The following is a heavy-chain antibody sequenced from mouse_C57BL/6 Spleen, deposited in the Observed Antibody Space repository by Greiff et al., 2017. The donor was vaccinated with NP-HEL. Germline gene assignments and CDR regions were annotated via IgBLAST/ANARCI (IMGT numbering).Heavy chain of an antibody. CDR3: ARLRYYGSSYVYYAMDY. CDR1: GYTFTSYG. Sequence: VQLQQSGAELARPGASVKLSCKASGYTFTSYGISWVKQRTGQGLEWIGEIYPRSGNTYYNEKFKGKATLTADKSSSTAYMELRSLTSEDSAVYFCARLRYYGSSYVYYAMDYWGQGTSVTVSS. J-gene: IGHJ4*01. V-gene: IGHV1-81*01. D-gene: IGHD1-1*01. CDR2: IYPRSGNT.